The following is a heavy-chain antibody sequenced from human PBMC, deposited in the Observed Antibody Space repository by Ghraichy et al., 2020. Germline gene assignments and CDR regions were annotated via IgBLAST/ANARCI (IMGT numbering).Heavy chain of an antibody. J-gene: IGHJ4*02. D-gene: IGHD6-13*01. V-gene: IGHV1-69*13. CDR2: IIPIFGTA. Sequence: SVKVSCKASGGTFSSYAISWVRQAPGQGLEWMGGIIPIFGTANYAQKFQGRVTITADESTSTAYMELSSLRSEDTAVYYCARDASGDPSSSWYVRDYWGQGTLVTVSS. CDR3: ARDASGDPSSSWYVRDY. CDR1: GGTFSSYA.